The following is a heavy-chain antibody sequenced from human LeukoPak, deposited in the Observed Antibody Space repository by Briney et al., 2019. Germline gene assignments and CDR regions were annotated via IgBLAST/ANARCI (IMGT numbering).Heavy chain of an antibody. Sequence: ASVKVSCKASGYTFTSYGISWVRQAPGQGLEWMGWISAYSGNTNYAQKLQGRVTMTTDTSTSTAYMELRSLRSDDTAVYYCARTPKDYYGSGSYYGDYWGQGTLVTVSS. CDR2: ISAYSGNT. D-gene: IGHD3-10*01. CDR3: ARTPKDYYGSGSYYGDY. J-gene: IGHJ4*02. CDR1: GYTFTSYG. V-gene: IGHV1-18*01.